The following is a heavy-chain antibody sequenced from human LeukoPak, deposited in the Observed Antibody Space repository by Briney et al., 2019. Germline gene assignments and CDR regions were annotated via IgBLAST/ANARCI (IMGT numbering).Heavy chain of an antibody. CDR3: AKSKLAYCGGDCYSGFDY. Sequence: PGGSLRLSCAASGFTFSSYAMSGVRQAPGKGLEGVSAISGSGGSTYYADSVKGRFTISRENSKNTLYLQMNSLRAEDTAVYYCAKSKLAYCGGDCYSGFDYWGQGTLVTVSS. CDR2: ISGSGGST. D-gene: IGHD2-21*02. V-gene: IGHV3-23*01. CDR1: GFTFSSYA. J-gene: IGHJ4*02.